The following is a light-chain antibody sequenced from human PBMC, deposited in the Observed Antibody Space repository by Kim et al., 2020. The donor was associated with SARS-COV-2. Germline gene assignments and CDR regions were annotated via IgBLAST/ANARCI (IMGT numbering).Light chain of an antibody. Sequence: VSPGQPARITGSGDVLAKKYVRWFQQKPGQAPVLVIYKDSERPSGIPERFSGSSSGTTVTLTISGAQVEDEADYYCYSAADNNEVFGGGTQLTVL. CDR1: VLAKKY. CDR2: KDS. CDR3: YSAADNNEV. J-gene: IGLJ3*02. V-gene: IGLV3-27*01.